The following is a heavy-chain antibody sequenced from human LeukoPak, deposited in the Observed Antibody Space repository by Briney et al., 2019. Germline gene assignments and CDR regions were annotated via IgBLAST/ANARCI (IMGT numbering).Heavy chain of an antibody. J-gene: IGHJ4*02. D-gene: IGHD6-13*01. CDR1: GGSISSSSYY. CDR3: ARLWGIAAAGGDY. Sequence: SETLSLTCTVSGGSISSSSYYWGWIRQPPGKGLEWIGSIYYSGSTYYNPSLKRRVTISVDTSKNQFSLKLSSVTAADTAVYYCARLWGIAAAGGDYWGQGTLVTVSS. CDR2: IYYSGST. V-gene: IGHV4-39*01.